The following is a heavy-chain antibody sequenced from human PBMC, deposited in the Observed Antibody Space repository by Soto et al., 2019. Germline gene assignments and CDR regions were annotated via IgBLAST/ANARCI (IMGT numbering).Heavy chain of an antibody. V-gene: IGHV3-30*18. D-gene: IGHD3-9*01. CDR3: AKDPYYDILTGPSDY. Sequence: SGGSLRLSCAASGFTFSSYGMHWVRQAPGKGLEWVAVISYDGSNKYYADSVKGRFTISRDNSKNTLYLQMNSLRAEDTAVYYCAKDPYYDILTGPSDYWGQGTLVTVS. CDR2: ISYDGSNK. J-gene: IGHJ4*02. CDR1: GFTFSSYG.